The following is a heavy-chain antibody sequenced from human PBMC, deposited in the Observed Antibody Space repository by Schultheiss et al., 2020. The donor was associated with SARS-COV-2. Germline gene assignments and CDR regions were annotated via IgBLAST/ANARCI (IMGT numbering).Heavy chain of an antibody. Sequence: GGSLRLSCVASGFTFSSYAMYWVRQAPGKGLEWVSGINNSGASTYYADSVKGRFTISRDNSKNTLYLQMHSLRAEDTAVYYCARDDLTDWNYFNYYYYGMDVWGQGTTVTVSS. D-gene: IGHD1-7*01. V-gene: IGHV3-23*01. CDR3: ARDDLTDWNYFNYYYYGMDV. CDR2: INNSGAST. J-gene: IGHJ6*02. CDR1: GFTFSSYA.